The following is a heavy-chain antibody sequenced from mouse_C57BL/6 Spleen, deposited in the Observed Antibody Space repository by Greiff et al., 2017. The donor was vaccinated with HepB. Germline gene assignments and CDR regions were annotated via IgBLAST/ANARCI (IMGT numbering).Heavy chain of an antibody. J-gene: IGHJ2*01. V-gene: IGHV14-4*01. CDR1: GFNIKDDY. Sequence: EVQLQQSGAELVRPGASVKLSCTASGFNIKDDYMHWVKQRPEQGLEWIGWIDPENGDTEYASKFQGKATITADTSSNTAYLQLSSLTSEDTAVYYWTTDYGYDNYWGQGTTLTVSS. CDR3: TTDYGYDNY. D-gene: IGHD2-2*01. CDR2: IDPENGDT.